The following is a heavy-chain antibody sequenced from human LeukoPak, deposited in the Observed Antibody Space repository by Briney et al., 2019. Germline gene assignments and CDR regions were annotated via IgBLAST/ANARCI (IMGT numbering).Heavy chain of an antibody. CDR1: GFTFDDHG. Sequence: PGGSLRLSCAASGFTFDDHGMSWVRQAPGKGLEWVSHINWNGASIGYADSVKGRFTISRDNAKTSLYLQMNSLRAEDTALYYCARHIAAAGTNWFEPWGQGTLDTVSS. D-gene: IGHD6-13*01. V-gene: IGHV3-20*04. J-gene: IGHJ5*02. CDR2: INWNGASI. CDR3: ARHIAAAGTNWFEP.